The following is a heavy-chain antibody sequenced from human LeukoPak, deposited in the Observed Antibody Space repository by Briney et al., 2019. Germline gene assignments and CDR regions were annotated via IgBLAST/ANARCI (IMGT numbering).Heavy chain of an antibody. J-gene: IGHJ4*02. D-gene: IGHD6-13*01. CDR3: ARDGAAADLDY. CDR1: GGSISSSSYY. V-gene: IGHV4-39*07. Sequence: PSETLSLICTVSGGSISSSSYYWGWIRQPPGKGLEWIGSIYYSGSTYYNPSLKSRVTISVDTSKNQFSLKLSSVTAADTAVYYCARDGAAADLDYWGQGTLVTVSS. CDR2: IYYSGST.